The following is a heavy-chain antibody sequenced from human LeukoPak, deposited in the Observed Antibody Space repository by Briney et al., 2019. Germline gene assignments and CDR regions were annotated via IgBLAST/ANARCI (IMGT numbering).Heavy chain of an antibody. V-gene: IGHV3-23*01. CDR3: AKDRSWKSDGPYNFDY. D-gene: IGHD5-24*01. CDR1: GFSFSAYS. Sequence: PGGSLRLSCAASGFSFSAYSMNWVRQAPGQGLEWVSVITYTDKTFYADSVKGRFTISRDNSKNTLYLQMDGLRVEDTAVYYCAKDRSWKSDGPYNFDYWGQGTLVTVSA. J-gene: IGHJ4*02. CDR2: ITYTDKT.